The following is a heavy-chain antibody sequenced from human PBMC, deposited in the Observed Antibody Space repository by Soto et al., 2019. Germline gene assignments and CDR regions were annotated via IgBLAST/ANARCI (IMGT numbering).Heavy chain of an antibody. CDR3: ARGGDYADPFDF. CDR2: TYSSGST. CDR1: GGYISGYY. D-gene: IGHD4-17*01. Sequence: QVQLQESGPGLVKPAETLSLTCTVSGGYISGYYWTWIRQPPGKGLEWLGFTYSSGSTTSNPSLKSRVSISIDTSRKEFTLKLTSVTPADTAIYYCARGGDYADPFDFWGQGTLVTVSS. V-gene: IGHV4-59*01. J-gene: IGHJ4*02.